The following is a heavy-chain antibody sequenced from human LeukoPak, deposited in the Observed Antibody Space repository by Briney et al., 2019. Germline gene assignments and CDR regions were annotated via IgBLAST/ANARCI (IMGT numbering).Heavy chain of an antibody. V-gene: IGHV1-69*13. Sequence: GASVKVSCKASGYTFISYGISWVRQAPGQGLEWMGGIIPIFGTANYAQKFQGRVTITADESTSTAYMELSSLRSEDTAVYYCAGDRVVPAARHLWYYYYMDVWGKGTTVTVSS. CDR2: IIPIFGTA. D-gene: IGHD2-2*01. J-gene: IGHJ6*03. CDR1: GYTFISYG. CDR3: AGDRVVPAARHLWYYYYMDV.